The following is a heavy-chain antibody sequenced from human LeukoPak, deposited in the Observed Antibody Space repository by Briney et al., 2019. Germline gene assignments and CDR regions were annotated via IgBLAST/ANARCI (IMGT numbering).Heavy chain of an antibody. Sequence: SQTLSLTCVISGDSVSSNSAAWIWIRQSPSRGLEWLGRTYYRSKWHYDYAVSVKSRITINPDTSKNQFSLHLDSVTPEDTAVYYCAGYSYGVRPSWGQGTLVSVSS. J-gene: IGHJ5*02. V-gene: IGHV6-1*01. D-gene: IGHD5-18*01. CDR3: AGYSYGVRPS. CDR1: GDSVSSNSAA. CDR2: TYYRSKWHY.